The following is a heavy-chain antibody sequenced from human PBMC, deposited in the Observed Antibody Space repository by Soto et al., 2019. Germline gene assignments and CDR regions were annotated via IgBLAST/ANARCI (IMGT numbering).Heavy chain of an antibody. J-gene: IGHJ4*02. CDR2: IYWDDSK. V-gene: IGHV2-5*02. CDR1: GFSLSTSGVG. CDR3: AHQGPEDWHLDY. Sequence: QITLKESGPTLVRPTQTLTLTCAFSGFSLSTSGVGVGWIRQPPGKALEWLAVIYWDDSKHYSPSLRSRLTIPTVTSKNQVVLTMANMDPMDTGTYYCAHQGPEDWHLDYWGQGTLVTVSS. D-gene: IGHD3-9*01.